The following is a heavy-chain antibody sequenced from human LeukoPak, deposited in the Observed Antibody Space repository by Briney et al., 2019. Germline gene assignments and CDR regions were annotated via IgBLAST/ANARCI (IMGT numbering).Heavy chain of an antibody. CDR3: ASLSSGAAFDV. V-gene: IGHV4-4*07. CDR2: LHASEST. J-gene: IGHJ3*01. Sequence: SETLSLTCTVSGVHISNYYWTWVRQSAAQGLEWIGRLHASESTFYNPSLKSRLTMSIDTSKDQLSLTLTSVTAADSAVYYCASLSSGAAFDVWGQGTVVSVSS. CDR1: GVHISNYY. D-gene: IGHD3-22*01.